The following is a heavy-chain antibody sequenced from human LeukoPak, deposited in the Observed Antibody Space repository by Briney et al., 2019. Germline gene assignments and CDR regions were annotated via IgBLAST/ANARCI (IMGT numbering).Heavy chain of an antibody. CDR2: IYTSGTT. J-gene: IGHJ4*02. CDR3: ARSTGDYGSGSLAY. V-gene: IGHV4-61*02. D-gene: IGHD3-10*01. CDR1: GGSISSGTYY. Sequence: SQTLSLTCTVSGGSISSGTYYWNWIRQPAGKGLEWIGRIYTSGTTNSDPSPKSRVTISLDTSMNQFSLRLSSVTAADTAVYYCARSTGDYGSGSLAYWGQGTLVTVSS.